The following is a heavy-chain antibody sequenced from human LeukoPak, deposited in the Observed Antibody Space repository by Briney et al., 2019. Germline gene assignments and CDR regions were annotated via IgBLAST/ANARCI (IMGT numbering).Heavy chain of an antibody. D-gene: IGHD3-22*01. CDR2: IKQDGSEE. J-gene: IGHJ4*02. CDR3: ARVFWGSSGYYFEY. V-gene: IGHV3-7*04. Sequence: PGGSLRLSCAASGFTFSGYWMSWVRQAPGKGLEWVANIKQDGSEEYYVDSVKGRFTISRDNAKNSLYLQMNSLRAEDTAVCYCARVFWGSSGYYFEYWGQGTLVTVSS. CDR1: GFTFSGYW.